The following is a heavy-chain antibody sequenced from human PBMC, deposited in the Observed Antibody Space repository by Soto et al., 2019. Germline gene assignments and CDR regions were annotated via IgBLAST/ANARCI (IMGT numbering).Heavy chain of an antibody. D-gene: IGHD1-26*01. V-gene: IGHV3-72*01. J-gene: IGHJ4*02. CDR3: ATLERIVGGTWDY. CDR1: GFTFSDHY. CDR2: IRNRANSHTT. Sequence: EVQLVESGGGLVQPGGSLRLSCAASGFTFSDHYMDWVRQSPGKGLAWVGRIRNRANSHTTVYAASVKGRFTISRDDSKNSVFLEMNSLKTEDTAVYYCATLERIVGGTWDYWGQGTLVTVSS.